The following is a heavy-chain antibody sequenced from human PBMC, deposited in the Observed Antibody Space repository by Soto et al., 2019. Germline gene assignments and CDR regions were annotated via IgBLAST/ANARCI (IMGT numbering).Heavy chain of an antibody. CDR3: AAGEASSRNLAPYYLDF. V-gene: IGHV4-59*01. CDR1: GGSMRNYF. D-gene: IGHD6-13*01. J-gene: IGHJ4*02. CDR2: IHYSGTT. Sequence: PSETLSLTCTVSGGSMRNYFWPWIRQPPGKGLWWIGYIHYSGTTSFFPSYNPSLRSRVTISEDTSKNQFSLKLLSVTTADTAVYFCAAGEASSRNLAPYYLDFWGQGTLVTVS.